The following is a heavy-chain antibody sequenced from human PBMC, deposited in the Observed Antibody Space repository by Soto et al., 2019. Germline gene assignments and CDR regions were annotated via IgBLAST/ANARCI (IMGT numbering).Heavy chain of an antibody. V-gene: IGHV1-8*01. CDR1: GYTFTSYD. CDR3: ARGRRSQGGRYYYYYMDV. D-gene: IGHD3-16*01. Sequence: ASVKVSCKASGYTFTSYDINWVRQATGQGLEWMGWMNPNSGNTGYAQKFQGRVTMTRNTSISTAYMELSSLRSEDTALYYCARGRRSQGGRYYYYYMDVWGKGTTVTVSS. CDR2: MNPNSGNT. J-gene: IGHJ6*03.